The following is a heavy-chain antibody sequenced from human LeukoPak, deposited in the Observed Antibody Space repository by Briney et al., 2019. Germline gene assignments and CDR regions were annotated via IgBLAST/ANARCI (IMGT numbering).Heavy chain of an antibody. CDR1: GFTFSSYS. V-gene: IGHV3-23*01. Sequence: GGSLRLSCAASGFTFSSYSMNWVRQAPGKGLEWVSAISGSGGSTYYADSVKGRFTISRDNSKNTLYLQMNSLRAEDTAVYYCASNIVVVITVAFDIWGQGTMVTVSS. CDR3: ASNIVVVITVAFDI. CDR2: ISGSGGST. D-gene: IGHD3-22*01. J-gene: IGHJ3*02.